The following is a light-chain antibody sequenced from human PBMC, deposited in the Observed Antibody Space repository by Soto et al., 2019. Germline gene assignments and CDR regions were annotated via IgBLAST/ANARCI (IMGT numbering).Light chain of an antibody. CDR2: GAS. CDR3: QQYDTYFRYT. Sequence: IVMTQSPATLSVSPGDGATLSCRASQSVENKIAWYQQKPGQAPRLLIYGASTRATDIPARFSGSGSGTEFTLTISSLQPDDFANYYCQQYDTYFRYTFGQGTKLDIK. V-gene: IGKV3-15*01. J-gene: IGKJ2*01. CDR1: QSVENK.